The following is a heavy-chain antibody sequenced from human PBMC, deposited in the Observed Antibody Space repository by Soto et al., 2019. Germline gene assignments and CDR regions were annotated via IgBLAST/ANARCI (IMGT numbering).Heavy chain of an antibody. D-gene: IGHD1-7*01. V-gene: IGHV3-30*18. CDR2: ISYDGSNK. Sequence: PGGSLRLSCAASGFTFSSYGMHWVRQAPGKGLEWVAVISYDGSNKYYADSVKGRFTISRDNSKNTLYLQMNSLRAEDTAVYYCANWNYLVHYYGMDVWGQGTTVTVSS. J-gene: IGHJ6*02. CDR1: GFTFSSYG. CDR3: ANWNYLVHYYGMDV.